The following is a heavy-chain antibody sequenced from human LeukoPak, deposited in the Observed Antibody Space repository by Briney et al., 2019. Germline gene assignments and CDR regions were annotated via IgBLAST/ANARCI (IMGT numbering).Heavy chain of an antibody. D-gene: IGHD1-14*01. CDR3: AKLHNLNCDY. Sequence: SGGSLRLSCAASGFTFSDYAMSWVRQAPGTGLEWVSTISGSGGTTYYADSVKGRFTTSRDNSKNTLYLQMNSLRPEDTAVYYCAKLHNLNCDYWGLGTLATVSS. CDR1: GFTFSDYA. CDR2: ISGSGGTT. V-gene: IGHV3-23*01. J-gene: IGHJ4*02.